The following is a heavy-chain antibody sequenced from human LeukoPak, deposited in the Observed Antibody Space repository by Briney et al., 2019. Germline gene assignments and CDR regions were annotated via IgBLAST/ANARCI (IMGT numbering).Heavy chain of an antibody. V-gene: IGHV4-59*12. D-gene: IGHD3-10*01. Sequence: SETLSLTCTVSGGSISTYYWSWIRQPPGKGLEWIGHIHGSGETNYNPSLKSRVAMSPDTSRNQFSLKVNSVTAADTAVYYCARDTYYSGSGTYFEDYFDSWGQGILVTVSS. CDR1: GGSISTYY. J-gene: IGHJ4*02. CDR3: ARDTYYSGSGTYFEDYFDS. CDR2: IHGSGET.